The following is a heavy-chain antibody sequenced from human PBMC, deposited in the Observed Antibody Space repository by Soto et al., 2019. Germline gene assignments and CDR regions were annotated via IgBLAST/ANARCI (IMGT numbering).Heavy chain of an antibody. CDR1: GASISSYY. J-gene: IGHJ4*02. CDR3: APTTGWPGFDY. CDR2: IYNGEST. V-gene: IGHV4-4*09. D-gene: IGHD6-19*01. Sequence: QVQLQESGPGLVKPSETMSLTCTASGASISSYYWNWIRQPPGKGLEWIGHIYNGESTNYNPPIKGQAHITVDTSKNQPSLKLSSVTAAGTAAYYCAPTTGWPGFDYWGQRSLVTVSS.